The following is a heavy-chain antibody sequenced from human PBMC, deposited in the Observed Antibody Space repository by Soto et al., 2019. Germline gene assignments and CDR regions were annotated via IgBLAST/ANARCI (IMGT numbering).Heavy chain of an antibody. J-gene: IGHJ3*01. V-gene: IGHV4-39*01. CDR1: GGSLSSTNDY. Sequence: QLQLQESGPGLVKPSETLSLTCTVSGGSLSSTNDYWGWIRQSPGKGLEWIGSIYYTGSTFYNPSLKSRVTISVDTSKNQFSLKLNSMTAADTAVYYCARPETEYGGYDVVFDLWGQGTMVTVSS. CDR2: IYYTGST. D-gene: IGHD5-12*01. CDR3: ARPETEYGGYDVVFDL.